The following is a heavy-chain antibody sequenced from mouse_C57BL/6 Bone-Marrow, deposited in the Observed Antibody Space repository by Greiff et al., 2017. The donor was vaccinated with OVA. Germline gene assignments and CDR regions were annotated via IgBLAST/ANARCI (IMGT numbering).Heavy chain of an antibody. J-gene: IGHJ2*01. CDR1: GYTFTSYW. CDR3: ARGIYYGYDYYFDY. V-gene: IGHV1-59*01. D-gene: IGHD2-2*01. Sequence: QVQLQQPGAELVRPGTSVKLSCKASGYTFTSYWMHWVKQRPGQGLEWIGVIDPSDSYTNYNQKFKGKAKLTVDTSSSTAYMQLSSLTSEDSAVYYCARGIYYGYDYYFDYWGQGTTLTVSS. CDR2: IDPSDSYT.